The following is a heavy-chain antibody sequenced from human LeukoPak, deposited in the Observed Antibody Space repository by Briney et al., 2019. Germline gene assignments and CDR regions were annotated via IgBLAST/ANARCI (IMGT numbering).Heavy chain of an antibody. J-gene: IGHJ6*03. CDR3: ARAAAAYYYYMDV. Sequence: PGGSLRLSCVASGFTFTSYAMHWVRQAPGKGLEWVSGISWNSGSIGYADSVKGRFTISRDNAKNSLYLQMNSLRAEDMALYYCARAAAAYYYYMDVWGKGTTVTVSS. D-gene: IGHD6-13*01. CDR1: GFTFTSYA. CDR2: ISWNSGSI. V-gene: IGHV3-9*03.